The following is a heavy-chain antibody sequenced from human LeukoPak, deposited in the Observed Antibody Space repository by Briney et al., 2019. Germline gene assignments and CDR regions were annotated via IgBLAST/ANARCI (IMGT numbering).Heavy chain of an antibody. CDR2: ISYDGSNK. CDR3: AKDRNVWGNGAFDI. D-gene: IGHD3-16*01. CDR1: GFTFSSYG. Sequence: GGSLRLSCAASGFTFSSYGMHWVRQAPGKGLEWVAVISYDGSNKYYADSVKGRLTISRDNSKNTLYLQMNSLRAEDTAVYYCAKDRNVWGNGAFDIWGQGTMVTVSS. V-gene: IGHV3-30*18. J-gene: IGHJ3*02.